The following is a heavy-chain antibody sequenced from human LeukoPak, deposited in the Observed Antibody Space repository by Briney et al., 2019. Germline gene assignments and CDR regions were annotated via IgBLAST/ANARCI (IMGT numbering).Heavy chain of an antibody. D-gene: IGHD4-4*01. CDR2: INPNSGGT. CDR3: SRDHSDYPYDC. Sequence: RRASVTVSCKACGYTFTGYYMQWVRQAPGQGLEWMGWINPNSGGTNYAQKLQGRGTLTRDTSISPAYMEPSRLTSHDKAVYYLSRDHSDYPYDCWGQRTLVTVSS. CDR1: GYTFTGYY. J-gene: IGHJ4*02. V-gene: IGHV1-2*02.